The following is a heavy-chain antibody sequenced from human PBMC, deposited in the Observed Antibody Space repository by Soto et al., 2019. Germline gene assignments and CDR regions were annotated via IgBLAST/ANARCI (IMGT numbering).Heavy chain of an antibody. V-gene: IGHV1-18*01. CDR2: ISGHNGNT. CDR3: ARYLYPLADYFDY. J-gene: IGHJ4*01. D-gene: IGHD2-2*01. CDR1: GYTFTNHG. Sequence: QVQLVQSGAEVKKPGASVKVSCKASGYTFTNHGISWVRQAPGQGLEWLGWISGHNGNTKYAQRLQGRVTMTTDTSTSTAYMELSSLKSDDTAVYYCARYLYPLADYFDYWGHGTLVTVSS.